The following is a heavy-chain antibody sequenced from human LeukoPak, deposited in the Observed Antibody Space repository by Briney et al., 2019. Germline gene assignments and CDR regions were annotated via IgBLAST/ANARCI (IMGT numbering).Heavy chain of an antibody. CDR1: GGSISNSRDY. V-gene: IGHV4-39*07. CDR2: IYYSGST. J-gene: IGHJ4*02. D-gene: IGHD3-22*01. Sequence: PSETLSLTCTVSGGSISNSRDYWAWIRQPPGKGLEWIANIYYSGSTYYSPSLKSRVTISLDTSKNQFSLKLSSVTAADTAVYYCAKVGSGYLAVHDYWGQGTLVTVS. CDR3: AKVGSGYLAVHDY.